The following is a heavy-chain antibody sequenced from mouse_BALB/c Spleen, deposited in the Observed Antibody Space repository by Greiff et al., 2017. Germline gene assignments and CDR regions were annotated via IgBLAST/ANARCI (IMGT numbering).Heavy chain of an antibody. J-gene: IGHJ2*01. CDR1: GFSLTDYG. Sequence: VKLMESGPGLVAPSQSLSITCTVSGFSLTDYGVSWIRQPPGKGLEWLGVIWGGGSTYYNSALKSRLSISKDNSKSQVFLKMNSLQTDDTAMYYCAKHTAGDVYYLDYWGQGTTLTVSS. CDR3: AKHTAGDVYYLDY. D-gene: IGHD2-13*01. CDR2: IWGGGST. V-gene: IGHV2-6-5*01.